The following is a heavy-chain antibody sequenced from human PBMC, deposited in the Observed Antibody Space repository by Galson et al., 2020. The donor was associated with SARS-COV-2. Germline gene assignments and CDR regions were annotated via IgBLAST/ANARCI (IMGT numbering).Heavy chain of an antibody. CDR2: IWYDGSNK. V-gene: IGHV3-33*01. CDR3: ARDGNYYDSSGYYYSYYYYYGMDV. J-gene: IGHJ6*02. Sequence: GGSLRLSCAASGFTFSSYGMHWVRQAPGKGLEWVAVIWYDGSNKYYADSVKGRFTISRDNSKNTLYLQMNSLRAEDTAVYYCARDGNYYDSSGYYYSYYYYYGMDVWGQGTTVTVSS. CDR1: GFTFSSYG. D-gene: IGHD3-22*01.